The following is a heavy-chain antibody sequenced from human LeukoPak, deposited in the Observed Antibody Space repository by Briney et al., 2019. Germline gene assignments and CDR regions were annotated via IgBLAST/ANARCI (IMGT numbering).Heavy chain of an antibody. V-gene: IGHV5-51*01. CDR3: ASLNTVTTEFDC. CDR2: IYPGDSDT. CDR1: GYSFTTYW. Sequence: GESLKISCKGSGYSFTTYWIGWVRQMPGKGLEWMGIIYPGDSDTRYSPSFQGQVTISADRSISTAYLQWSSLKASYTAMYYCASLNTVTTEFDCWGQGTLVTVSS. D-gene: IGHD4-17*01. J-gene: IGHJ4*02.